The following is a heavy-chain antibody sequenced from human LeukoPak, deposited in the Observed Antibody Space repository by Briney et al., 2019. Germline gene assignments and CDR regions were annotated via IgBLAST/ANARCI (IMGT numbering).Heavy chain of an antibody. CDR3: ATESFHY. V-gene: IGHV3-23*01. J-gene: IGHJ4*02. CDR2: ISNSGTIT. Sequence: GGSLRLSCAVSGFTFSRFAMNWVRQAPGKGLEWVSIISNSGTITSYADFVKGRFTISRDNSKNTVYLQMNSLRAEDTALYYCATESFHYWGQGTLVAVSS. CDR1: GFTFSRFA. D-gene: IGHD3-10*01.